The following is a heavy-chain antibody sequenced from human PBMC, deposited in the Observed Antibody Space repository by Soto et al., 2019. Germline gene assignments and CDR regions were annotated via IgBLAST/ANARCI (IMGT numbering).Heavy chain of an antibody. CDR3: ARVYCSGGSCYYYGMDV. J-gene: IGHJ6*02. V-gene: IGHV3-33*01. Sequence: GGSLRLSCAASGFTFSSYGMHWVRQAPGKGLEWVAVIWYDGSNKYYADSVKGRFTISRDNSKNTLYLQMNSLRAEDTAVYYCARVYCSGGSCYYYGMDVWGQGTTVTVSS. CDR1: GFTFSSYG. CDR2: IWYDGSNK. D-gene: IGHD2-15*01.